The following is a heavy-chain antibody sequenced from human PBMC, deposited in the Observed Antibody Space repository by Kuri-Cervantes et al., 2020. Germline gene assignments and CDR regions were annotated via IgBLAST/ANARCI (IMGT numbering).Heavy chain of an antibody. Sequence: SETLSLTCTVSGGSISSSSYYWGWIRQPPGKGLEWIGSIYYSWSTYYNPSLKSRVTISVDTSKNQFSLKLTSVAAADTAVYFCARGVWQQPVLGAFDIWGQGTMVTVSS. CDR1: GGSISSSSYY. CDR3: ARGVWQQPVLGAFDI. CDR2: IYYSWST. D-gene: IGHD6-13*01. J-gene: IGHJ3*02. V-gene: IGHV4-39*07.